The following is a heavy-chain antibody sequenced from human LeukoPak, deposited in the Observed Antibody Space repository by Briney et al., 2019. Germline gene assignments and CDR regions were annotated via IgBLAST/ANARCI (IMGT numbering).Heavy chain of an antibody. V-gene: IGHV3-7*01. CDR1: GFTFSSYW. J-gene: IGHJ4*02. CDR2: IKQDGSEK. CDR3: ARGAELRYGSGSYYLDY. D-gene: IGHD3-10*01. Sequence: EPGGSLRLSCAASGFTFSSYWMSWVRQAPGKGLEWVANIKQDGSEKYYVDSVKGRFTISRDNAKNSLYQQMNSLRAEDTAVYYCARGAELRYGSGSYYLDYWGXGTLVTVSS.